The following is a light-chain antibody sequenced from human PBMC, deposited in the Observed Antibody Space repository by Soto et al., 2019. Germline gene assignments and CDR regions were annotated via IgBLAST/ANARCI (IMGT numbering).Light chain of an antibody. Sequence: QSVLTQPPSVSGAPGQRVTISCTGSSSNIGAGYDVHWYQQLPGTAPKLLIYGNNNRPSGVPDRFSGSKSGTSASLANTGLQAEDETDYYCKSYDSSLSGSRVFGTGTKLTVL. J-gene: IGLJ1*01. CDR2: GNN. V-gene: IGLV1-40*01. CDR3: KSYDSSLSGSRV. CDR1: SSNIGAGYD.